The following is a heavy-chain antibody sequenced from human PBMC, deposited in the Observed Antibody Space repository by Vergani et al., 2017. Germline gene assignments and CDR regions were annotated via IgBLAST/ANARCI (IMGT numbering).Heavy chain of an antibody. CDR1: GGSISSSSYY. Sequence: QLQLQESGPGLVKPSETLSLTCTVSGGSISSSSYYCGWIRQPPGQGLEWIGSIYYSGSTYYNPSLKSRVTISVDTSKNQVSLKLSSVTAADTAVYYCARHVMKGSSTSCYVGALGYWGQGTLVTVSS. CDR3: ARHVMKGSSTSCYVGALGY. V-gene: IGHV4-39*01. CDR2: IYYSGST. J-gene: IGHJ4*02. D-gene: IGHD2-2*01.